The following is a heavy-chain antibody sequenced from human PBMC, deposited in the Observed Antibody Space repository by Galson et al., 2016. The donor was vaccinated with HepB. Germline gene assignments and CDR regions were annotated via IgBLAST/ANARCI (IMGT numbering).Heavy chain of an antibody. J-gene: IGHJ1*01. V-gene: IGHV3-23*01. Sequence: SLRLSCAASAFTRHAMSWVRQAPGKGLEWVSEISGSGVTTYYADSVKGRFTISRDNSKNTVFLQMSSLRGEDTAVYHCVAAPGGGRYFHHWGQGTLVTVSS. D-gene: IGHD6-13*01. CDR3: VAAPGGGRYFHH. CDR1: AFTRHA. CDR2: ISGSGVTT.